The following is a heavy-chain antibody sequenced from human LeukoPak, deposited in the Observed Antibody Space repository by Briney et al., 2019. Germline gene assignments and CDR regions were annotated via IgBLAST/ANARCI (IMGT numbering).Heavy chain of an antibody. CDR1: GFTFSNYW. Sequence: RPGGSLRLSCAASGFTFSNYWMSWVRQAPGKGLEWVANIKQDGSERDYVDSVKGRFTISKDNAKNLLYLQMNILRAEDPAVYYCAREISSWYRTEGRFDPWGQGTLVTVSS. D-gene: IGHD6-13*01. V-gene: IGHV3-7*01. CDR2: IKQDGSER. J-gene: IGHJ5*02. CDR3: AREISSWYRTEGRFDP.